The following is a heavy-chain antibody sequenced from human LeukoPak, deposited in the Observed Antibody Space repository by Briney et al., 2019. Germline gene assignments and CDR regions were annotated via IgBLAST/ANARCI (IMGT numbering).Heavy chain of an antibody. CDR2: IIPILGIA. CDR1: GGTFSSYT. V-gene: IGHV1-69*04. Sequence: SVKVSCKASGGTFSSYTISWVRQAPGQGLEWMGRIIPILGIANYAQKFQGRVTITADKSTSTAYMELSSLRSEDTAVYYCARDKDGGKKYCYYYYMDVWGKGTTVTVSS. D-gene: IGHD4-23*01. J-gene: IGHJ6*03. CDR3: ARDKDGGKKYCYYYYMDV.